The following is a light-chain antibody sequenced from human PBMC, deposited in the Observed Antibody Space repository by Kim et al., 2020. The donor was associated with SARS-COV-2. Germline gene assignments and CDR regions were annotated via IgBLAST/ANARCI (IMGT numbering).Light chain of an antibody. Sequence: EIVLTQSPGTLPLSPGERATLSCRASQSVRSRYLAWYQQKPGQAPRLLIYGASTRATGIPDRFSGSGSGTDFTLTITRLEPEDFAVYYCQQYAGSLQTFGQGTKVDIK. J-gene: IGKJ1*01. V-gene: IGKV3-20*01. CDR2: GAS. CDR3: QQYAGSLQT. CDR1: QSVRSRY.